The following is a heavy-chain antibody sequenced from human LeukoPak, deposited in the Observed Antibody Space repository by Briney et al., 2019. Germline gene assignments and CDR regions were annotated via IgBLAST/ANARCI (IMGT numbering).Heavy chain of an antibody. V-gene: IGHV4-31*03. J-gene: IGHJ5*02. CDR1: GGSISSGGYY. CDR3: ARADYYDSSGYGGWFDP. Sequence: PSETLSLTCTVSGGSISSGGYYWSWIRQHPGKGLEWIGYIYYSGSTYYNPSLKSRVTISVDTPKNQFSLKLSSVTAADTAVYYCARADYYDSSGYGGWFDPWGQGTLVTVSS. CDR2: IYYSGST. D-gene: IGHD3-22*01.